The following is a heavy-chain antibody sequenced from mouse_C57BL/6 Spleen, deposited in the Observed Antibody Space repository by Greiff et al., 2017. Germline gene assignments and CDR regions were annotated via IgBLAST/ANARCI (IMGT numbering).Heavy chain of an antibody. D-gene: IGHD4-1*01. CDR2: IDPSDSYT. V-gene: IGHV1-50*01. Sequence: VQLQQSGAELVKPGASVKLSCKASGYTFTSYWMQWVKQRPGQGLEWIGEIDPSDSYTNYNQKFKGKATLTVDTSSSTAYMQLSSLTSEDSAVYYCARRTGTTGFAYWGQGTLVTVSA. CDR1: GYTFTSYW. J-gene: IGHJ3*01. CDR3: ARRTGTTGFAY.